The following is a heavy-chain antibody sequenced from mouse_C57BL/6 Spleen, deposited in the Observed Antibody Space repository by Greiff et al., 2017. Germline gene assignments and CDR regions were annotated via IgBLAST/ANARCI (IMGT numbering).Heavy chain of an antibody. CDR1: GFTFNTYA. CDR2: IRSKSSNYAT. D-gene: IGHD1-1*01. V-gene: IGHV10-3*01. J-gene: IGHJ2*01. Sequence: EVHLVESGGGLVQPKGSLKLSCAASGFTFNTYAMHWVRQAPGKGLEWVARIRSKSSNYATYYADSVKDRFTISRDDSQSMLYLQMNNLKTEDTAMYYCVRGDYYGSSYYFDYWGQGTTLTVSS. CDR3: VRGDYYGSSYYFDY.